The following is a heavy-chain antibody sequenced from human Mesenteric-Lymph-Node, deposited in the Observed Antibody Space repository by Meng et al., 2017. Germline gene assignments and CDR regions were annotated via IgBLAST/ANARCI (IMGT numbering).Heavy chain of an antibody. V-gene: IGHV3-15*01. CDR1: GFTFSSYW. D-gene: IGHD3-10*01. J-gene: IGHJ3*02. CDR2: IKSKTDGGTT. CDR3: TTDSVPIVLLWFGEALGAFDI. Sequence: GESLKISCAASGFTFSSYWMHWVRQAPGKGLEWVGRIKSKTDGGTTDYAVPVKGRFTISRDDSKNTLYLQMNSLKTEDTAVYYCTTDSVPIVLLWFGEALGAFDIWGQGTMVTVSS.